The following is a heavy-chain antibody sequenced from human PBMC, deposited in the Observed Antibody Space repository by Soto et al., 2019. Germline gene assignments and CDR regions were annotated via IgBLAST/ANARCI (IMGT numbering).Heavy chain of an antibody. J-gene: IGHJ4*01. V-gene: IGHV6-1*01. CDR1: VDSVSSDSAA. Sequence: PSQTFSLTCVISVDSVSSDSAAWIWIRQSPSRGLEWLGRTYYRLKWYNDYAESLKSRISINADTSKNQFSLQLSSVTPEDTAVYYCVRANTRWYWYYDYWGHGTLVTVS. CDR2: TYYRLKWYN. CDR3: VRANTRWYWYYDY. D-gene: IGHD6-13*01.